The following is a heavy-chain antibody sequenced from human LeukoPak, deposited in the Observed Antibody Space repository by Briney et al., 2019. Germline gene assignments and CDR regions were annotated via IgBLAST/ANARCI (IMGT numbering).Heavy chain of an antibody. Sequence: GASVKVSCKASGYTLTSYGISWVRQAPGQGLEWMGWISAYNGNTNYAQKLQGRVTMTTDTSTSTAYMELRSLRSDDTAVYYCARDGPTYYDFWSGYLYYYYGMDVWGQGTTVTVSS. J-gene: IGHJ6*02. V-gene: IGHV1-18*01. D-gene: IGHD3-3*01. CDR1: GYTLTSYG. CDR2: ISAYNGNT. CDR3: ARDGPTYYDFWSGYLYYYYGMDV.